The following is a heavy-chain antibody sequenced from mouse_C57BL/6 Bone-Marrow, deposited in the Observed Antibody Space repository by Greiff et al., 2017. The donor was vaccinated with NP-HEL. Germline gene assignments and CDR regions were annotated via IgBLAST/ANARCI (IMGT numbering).Heavy chain of an antibody. CDR2: ISSGGSYT. CDR3: ARLNLAY. Sequence: EVKVVESGGDLVKPGGSLKLSCAASGFTFSSYGMSWVRQTPDKRLEWVATISSGGSYTYYPDSVKGRFTISRDNAKNTLYLQMSSLKSEDTAMYYCARLNLAYWGQGTLVTVSA. CDR1: GFTFSSYG. J-gene: IGHJ3*01. V-gene: IGHV5-6*01.